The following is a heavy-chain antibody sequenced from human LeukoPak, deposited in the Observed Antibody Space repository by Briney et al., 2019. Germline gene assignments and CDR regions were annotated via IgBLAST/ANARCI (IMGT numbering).Heavy chain of an antibody. CDR1: GFSFSDYY. CDR2: ISRSGRNI. V-gene: IGHV3-11*04. CDR3: AREAGYCSSTSCSYYYYMDV. J-gene: IGHJ6*03. D-gene: IGHD2-2*03. Sequence: GRCLSLSCPVSGFSFSDYYMTWIRPAAGRGLEWVSYISRSGRNIYHADSAKGRSTISRDSAKNSLFLQMNSLRVEDTAVYYCAREAGYCSSTSCSYYYYMDVWGKGTTVTVSS.